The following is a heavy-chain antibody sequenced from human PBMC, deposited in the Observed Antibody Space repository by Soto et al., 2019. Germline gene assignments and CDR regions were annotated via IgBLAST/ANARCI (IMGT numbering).Heavy chain of an antibody. J-gene: IGHJ4*02. CDR1: GGTFSSYT. V-gene: IGHV1-69*02. Sequence: QVQLVQSGAEVKKPGSSVKVSCKASGGTFSSYTISWVRQAPGQGLEWMGRIIPILGIANYAQKFQGRVTITADKSTNTAYMDLSSLRSAETAVYYCARGLEGLYYFDYWGQGTLVTVAS. CDR2: IIPILGIA. CDR3: ARGLEGLYYFDY.